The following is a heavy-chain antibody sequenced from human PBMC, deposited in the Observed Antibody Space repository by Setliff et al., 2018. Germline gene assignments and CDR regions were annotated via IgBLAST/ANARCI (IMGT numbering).Heavy chain of an antibody. V-gene: IGHV1-69*06. CDR2: IIPIFGTA. J-gene: IGHJ4*02. Sequence: SVKVSCKAPGGTFSSYAISWVRQAPGQGLEWMGRIIPIFGTANYAQKFQGRVTITADKSTSTAYMELSSLRSEDTAVYYCAPSHQYSSSPFDYWGQGTLVTVSS. CDR3: APSHQYSSSPFDY. D-gene: IGHD6-6*01. CDR1: GGTFSSYA.